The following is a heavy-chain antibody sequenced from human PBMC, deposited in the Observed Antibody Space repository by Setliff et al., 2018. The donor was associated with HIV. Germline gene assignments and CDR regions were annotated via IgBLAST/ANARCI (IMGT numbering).Heavy chain of an antibody. J-gene: IGHJ4*02. D-gene: IGHD3-3*01. V-gene: IGHV4-39*01. CDR2: IHFSGTT. Sequence: SETLSLTCSVSGLSINFGYYWGWIRQPPGKGLEWIGNIHFSGTTYYNPSLKGRVTIYVATSKKQFFLNLSSLTAADTAVYYCARPSLGIGGGSNLDNWGRGTLVTVSS. CDR1: GLSINFGYY. CDR3: ARPSLGIGGGSNLDN.